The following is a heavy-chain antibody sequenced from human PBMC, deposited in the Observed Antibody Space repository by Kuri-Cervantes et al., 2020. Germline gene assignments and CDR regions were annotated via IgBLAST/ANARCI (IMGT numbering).Heavy chain of an antibody. V-gene: IGHV3-21*01. CDR3: ARAARRPYSYYFDY. CDR1: GFTFSSYS. Sequence: GGSLRLSCAASGFTFSSYSMNWVRQAPGKGLEWVSSISSSSSYIYYADSVKGRFTISRDNAKNSLYLQMNSLRAEDTAVYYCARAARRPYSYYFDYWGQGTLVTVSS. J-gene: IGHJ4*02. CDR2: ISSSSSYI. D-gene: IGHD2-15*01.